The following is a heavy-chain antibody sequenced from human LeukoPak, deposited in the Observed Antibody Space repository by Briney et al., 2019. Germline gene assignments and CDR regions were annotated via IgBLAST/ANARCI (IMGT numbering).Heavy chain of an antibody. J-gene: IGHJ3*02. V-gene: IGHV1-8*01. CDR2: MNPDGGNT. CDR1: GYTFTSYD. Sequence: ASVKVSCKASGYTFTSYDINWVRQATGQGLEWMGWMNPDGGNTGYAQKFQGRVTMTRNTSISTAYMELSSLRSEDTAVYYCARSLLVLDAFDIWGQGTMVTVSS. CDR3: ARSLLVLDAFDI. D-gene: IGHD3-10*01.